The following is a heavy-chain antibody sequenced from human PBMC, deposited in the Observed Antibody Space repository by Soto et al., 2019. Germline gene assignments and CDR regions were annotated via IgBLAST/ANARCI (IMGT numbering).Heavy chain of an antibody. J-gene: IGHJ4*02. D-gene: IGHD3-10*01. CDR1: GFTFSSYS. Sequence: EVQLVESGGGLVQPGGSLRLSCAASGFTFSSYSMNWVRQAPGKGLEWVSYISSSGSTIYYTDSVKGRFTISRDNAKNSLDLQMNSLRDEDTAVYYCARDGLATGGDYWGQGTLVTVSS. CDR3: ARDGLATGGDY. CDR2: ISSSGSTI. V-gene: IGHV3-48*02.